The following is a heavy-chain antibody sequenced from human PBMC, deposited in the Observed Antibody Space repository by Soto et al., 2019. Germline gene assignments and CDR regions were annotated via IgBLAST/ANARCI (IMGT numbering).Heavy chain of an antibody. J-gene: IGHJ4*02. CDR2: IKQDGSEK. CDR1: GFTFSSYW. CDR3: ARDLIGGPAAGNDAFDY. V-gene: IGHV3-7*03. D-gene: IGHD6-13*01. Sequence: GGSLRLSCAASGFTFSSYWMSWVRQAPGKGLEWVANIKQDGSEKYYVDSVKGRFTISRDNAKNSLYLQMNSLRAEDTAVYYCARDLIGGPAAGNDAFDYWGQGTLVTVSS.